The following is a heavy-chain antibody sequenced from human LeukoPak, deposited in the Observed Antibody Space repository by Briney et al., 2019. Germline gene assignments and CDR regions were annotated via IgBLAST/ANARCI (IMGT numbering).Heavy chain of an antibody. V-gene: IGHV3-49*04. CDR1: GFAFGDYA. CDR2: IRSEAYGGTP. J-gene: IGHJ4*02. CDR3: TRDQTLYY. Sequence: GGSLRLSCTASGFAFGDYAMTWVRQAPGKGLEWVGFIRSEAYGGTPEYAASVKGRFTISRDDSKSIAYLQMNSLKTEDTAVYYCTRDQTLYYWGQGTLVTVSS.